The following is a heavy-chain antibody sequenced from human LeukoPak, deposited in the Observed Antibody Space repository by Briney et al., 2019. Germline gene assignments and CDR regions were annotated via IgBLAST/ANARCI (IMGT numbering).Heavy chain of an antibody. CDR1: GFTFSAYG. D-gene: IGHD2-15*01. CDR2: IWYDGSRT. V-gene: IGHV3-33*01. J-gene: IGHJ4*02. CDR3: ARDLCSTSSCYDY. Sequence: PGTSLGLSCAASGFTFSAYGFHWVRQAPGKGLEWVAVIWYDGSRTYYVDSVKGRFTISRDDSKNTLYLQMSSLRAEDTAVYYCARDLCSTSSCYDYWGQGTLVTFSS.